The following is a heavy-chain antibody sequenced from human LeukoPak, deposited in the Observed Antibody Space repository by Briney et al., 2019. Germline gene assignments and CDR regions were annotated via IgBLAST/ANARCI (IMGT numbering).Heavy chain of an antibody. J-gene: IGHJ4*02. Sequence: PGGSLRLSCAASGFTFSSCAMSWVRQAPGKGLEWVSAISSSGGGTYYADSVKGRFTISRDNSKNTLYLQMNSLRAEDTAVYYCAKSAYYDILTGYCCEDYWGQGTLVTVSS. CDR3: AKSAYYDILTGYCCEDY. CDR1: GFTFSSCA. D-gene: IGHD3-9*01. V-gene: IGHV3-23*01. CDR2: ISSSGGGT.